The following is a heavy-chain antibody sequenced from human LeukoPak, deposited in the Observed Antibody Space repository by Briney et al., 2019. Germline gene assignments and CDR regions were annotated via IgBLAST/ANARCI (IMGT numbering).Heavy chain of an antibody. J-gene: IGHJ5*02. CDR1: GGSISSGGYY. CDR2: IYYSGST. Sequence: SQTLSLTCTVSGGSISSGGYYWSWIRQPPGKGLEWIGYIYYSGSTNYNPSLKSRVTISVDTSKNQFSLKLSSVTAADTAVYYCARGNFYDYYDSSGRNWFDPWGQGTLVTVSS. CDR3: ARGNFYDYYDSSGRNWFDP. V-gene: IGHV4-61*08. D-gene: IGHD3-22*01.